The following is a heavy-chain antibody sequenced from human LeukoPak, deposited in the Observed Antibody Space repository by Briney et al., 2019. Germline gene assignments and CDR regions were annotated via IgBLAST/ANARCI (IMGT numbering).Heavy chain of an antibody. Sequence: GGSLRLSCAASGFTLSSYGMHWVRQAPGKGLEWVAVISYDGSNKYYADSVKGRFTISRDNSKNTLYLQMNSLRAEDTAVYYCARVGYCSGGSCYYYYYGMDVWGQGTTVTVSS. J-gene: IGHJ6*02. D-gene: IGHD2-15*01. CDR1: GFTLSSYG. CDR3: ARVGYCSGGSCYYYYYGMDV. V-gene: IGHV3-30*03. CDR2: ISYDGSNK.